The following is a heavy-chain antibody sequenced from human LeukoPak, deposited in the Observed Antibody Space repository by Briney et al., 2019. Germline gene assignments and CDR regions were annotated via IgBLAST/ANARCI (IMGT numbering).Heavy chain of an antibody. D-gene: IGHD3-22*01. Sequence: SVKGSCKASVGTFSSYAISWVRQAPGQGLEWMGGSIPILATTNSAQKFQGRVTINADESTSPAYMELRSLRSEDTAVYYCAEGDYYDSSGYRGYWGQGTLVTVSS. CDR1: VGTFSSYA. CDR3: AEGDYYDSSGYRGY. J-gene: IGHJ4*02. CDR2: SIPILATT. V-gene: IGHV1-69*13.